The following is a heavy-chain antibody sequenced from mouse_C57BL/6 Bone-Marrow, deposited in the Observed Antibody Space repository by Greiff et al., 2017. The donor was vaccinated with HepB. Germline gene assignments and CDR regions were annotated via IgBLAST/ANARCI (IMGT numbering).Heavy chain of an antibody. CDR2: FHPYNDDT. CDR1: GYTFTTYP. V-gene: IGHV1-47*01. D-gene: IGHD1-1*01. Sequence: QVQLQQSGAELVKPGASVKMSCKASGYTFTTYPIEWMKQNHGKSLEWIGNFHPYNDDTKYNEKFKGKATLTVEKSSSTVYLELSRLTSDDSAVYYCARRAYYYGSSSYWYFDVWGTVTTVTVSS. CDR3: ARRAYYYGSSSYWYFDV. J-gene: IGHJ1*03.